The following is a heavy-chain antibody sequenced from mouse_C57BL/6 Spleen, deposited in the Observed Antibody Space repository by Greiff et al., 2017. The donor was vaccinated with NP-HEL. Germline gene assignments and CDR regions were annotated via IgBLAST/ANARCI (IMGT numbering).Heavy chain of an antibody. CDR3: ASPAQDTLFAY. CDR2: INPSTGGT. CDR1: GYSFTGYY. V-gene: IGHV1-42*01. Sequence: VQLQQSGPELVKPGASVKISCKASGYSFTGYYMNWVKQSPEKSLEWIGEINPSTGGTTYNQKFKAKATLTVDKSSSTAYMQLKSLTSEDSAVYYCASPAQDTLFAYWGQGTLVTVSA. J-gene: IGHJ3*01. D-gene: IGHD3-2*02.